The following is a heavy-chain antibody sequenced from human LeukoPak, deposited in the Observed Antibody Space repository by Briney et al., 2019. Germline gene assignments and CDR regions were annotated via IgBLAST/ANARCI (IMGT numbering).Heavy chain of an antibody. D-gene: IGHD4-17*01. CDR1: GFTISNHW. J-gene: IGHJ4*02. CDR2: ISGSGGST. Sequence: PGGSLRLSCAASGFTISNHWMSWVRQAPGKGLEWVSAISGSGGSTYYADSVKGRFTISRDNSKNTLYLQMNSLRAEDTAVYYCAKDLGYGDYVFDYWGQGTLVTVSS. CDR3: AKDLGYGDYVFDY. V-gene: IGHV3-23*01.